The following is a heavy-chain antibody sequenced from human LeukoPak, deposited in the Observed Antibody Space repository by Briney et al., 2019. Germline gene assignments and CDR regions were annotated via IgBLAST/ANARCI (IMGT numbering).Heavy chain of an antibody. J-gene: IGHJ4*02. D-gene: IGHD3-22*01. Sequence: SVKVSCKASGYTFTSYGISWVRQAPGQGLEWMGRIIPIFGTANYAQKFQGRVTITTDESTSTAYMELSSLRSEDTAVYYCHYYDSSGYVDYWGQGTLVTVSS. CDR1: GYTFTSYG. CDR2: IIPIFGTA. V-gene: IGHV1-69*05. CDR3: HYYDSSGYVDY.